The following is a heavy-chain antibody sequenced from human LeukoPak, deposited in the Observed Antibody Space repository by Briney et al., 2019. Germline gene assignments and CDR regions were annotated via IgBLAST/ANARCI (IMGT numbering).Heavy chain of an antibody. CDR1: EFTFSSYE. CDR3: ARDREQQLGYYYYGMDV. J-gene: IGHJ6*02. D-gene: IGHD6-13*01. Sequence: GGSLRLSCAASEFTFSSYEMNWVRQAPGKGLEWVSYISSGGSPIYYADSVKGRFTISRDNAKNSLYLQMSSLRAEDTAVYYCARDREQQLGYYYYGMDVWGQGTTVTVSS. V-gene: IGHV3-48*03. CDR2: ISSGGSPI.